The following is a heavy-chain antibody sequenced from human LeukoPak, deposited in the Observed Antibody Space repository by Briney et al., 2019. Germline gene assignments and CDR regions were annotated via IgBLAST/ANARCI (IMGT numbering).Heavy chain of an antibody. Sequence: GRSLRLSCAASGFTFSSYGMHWVRQAPGKGLEWVAVISYDGSNKYYADSVKGRFTISRDNSKNTLYLQMNSLRAEDTAVYYCAKDYRIAAAGTEYWGQGTLVTVSS. J-gene: IGHJ4*02. CDR3: AKDYRIAAAGTEY. V-gene: IGHV3-30*18. CDR1: GFTFSSYG. D-gene: IGHD6-13*01. CDR2: ISYDGSNK.